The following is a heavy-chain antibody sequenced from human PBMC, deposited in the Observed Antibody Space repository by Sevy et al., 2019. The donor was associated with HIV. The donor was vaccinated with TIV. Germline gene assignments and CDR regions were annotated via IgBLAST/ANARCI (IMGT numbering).Heavy chain of an antibody. CDR1: GFTFSSYV. J-gene: IGHJ4*02. Sequence: GGSLRLSCAASGFTFSSYVMHWVRQAPGKGLEWVALIGYDGTIKYYADSVKGRFTISRDNSKDTLFLQMNSLTPEDTAVYYCAKGDGYCGGDCYSIDYWGQGALVTVSS. CDR3: AKGDGYCGGDCYSIDY. V-gene: IGHV3-30*02. D-gene: IGHD2-21*02. CDR2: IGYDGTIK.